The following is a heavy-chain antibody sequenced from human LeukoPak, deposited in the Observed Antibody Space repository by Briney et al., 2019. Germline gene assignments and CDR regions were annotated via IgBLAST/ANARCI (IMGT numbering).Heavy chain of an antibody. CDR3: AKDDLKVVTAILIGAFDI. CDR1: GFTFSSYG. D-gene: IGHD2-21*02. Sequence: GGSLRLSCGASGFTFSSYGMHWVRQAPGKGLEWVAFIRYDGSNKYYADSVKGRFTISRDNSKNTLYLQMNSLRAEDTAVYYCAKDDLKVVTAILIGAFDIWGQGTMVTVSS. J-gene: IGHJ3*02. V-gene: IGHV3-30*02. CDR2: IRYDGSNK.